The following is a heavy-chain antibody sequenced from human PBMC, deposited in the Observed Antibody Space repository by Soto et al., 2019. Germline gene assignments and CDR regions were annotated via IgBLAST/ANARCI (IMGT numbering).Heavy chain of an antibody. Sequence: SVKVSCKASGGTFSSYAISWVRQAPGQGLEWMGGIIPIFGTANYAQKFQGRVTITADESTSTAYMELSSLRSEDTAVYYCARDSRAYCSSTSCFQDFDYWGQGTLVTVSS. CDR2: IIPIFGTA. V-gene: IGHV1-69*13. CDR3: ARDSRAYCSSTSCFQDFDY. CDR1: GGTFSSYA. J-gene: IGHJ4*02. D-gene: IGHD2-2*01.